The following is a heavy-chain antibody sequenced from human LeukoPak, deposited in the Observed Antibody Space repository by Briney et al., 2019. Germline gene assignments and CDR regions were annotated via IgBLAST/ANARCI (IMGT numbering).Heavy chain of an antibody. D-gene: IGHD2/OR15-2a*01. J-gene: IGHJ4*02. CDR1: GFIFDDYT. V-gene: IGHV3-9*01. CDR3: ARVGLSSPGPGFDY. CDR2: ISGNSGST. Sequence: GGSLRLSCAASGFIFDDYTMHWVRQAPGKGLEWVSGISGNSGSTGYADAVKGRFTMSRDNAKNSLYLQMKSLRPEDTALYYCARVGLSSPGPGFDYWGQGTLVTVSS.